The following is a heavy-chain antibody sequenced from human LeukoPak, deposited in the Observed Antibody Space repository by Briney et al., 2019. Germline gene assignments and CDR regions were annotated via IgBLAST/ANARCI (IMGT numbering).Heavy chain of an antibody. CDR2: ISYDGTNK. V-gene: IGHV3-30-3*01. CDR3: ARGSWRLVRGAASFEF. CDR1: GFTFSGYA. D-gene: IGHD3-10*01. Sequence: GGSLRLSCAASGFTFSGYAMHWVRQAAGKGLEWVAIISYDGTNKDYADSVKGRFTISRDNSKNTLYLQMNSLRTEDTAVYYCARGSWRLVRGAASFEFWGQGALVTVSS. J-gene: IGHJ4*02.